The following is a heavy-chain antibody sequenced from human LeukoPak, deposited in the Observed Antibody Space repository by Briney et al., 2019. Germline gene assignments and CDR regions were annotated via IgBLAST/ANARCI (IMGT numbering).Heavy chain of an antibody. Sequence: ASVKVSCKASGYTFTGYYMHWVRQAPGQGLEWMGWINPNSGGTNYAQKFQGRVTMTRDTSISTAYMELSRLRSDDTAVYYCARSQHCSSTSCYPEDYYYYYMDVWGKGTTVTVSS. CDR2: INPNSGGT. J-gene: IGHJ6*03. CDR3: ARSQHCSSTSCYPEDYYYYYMDV. D-gene: IGHD2-2*01. V-gene: IGHV1-2*02. CDR1: GYTFTGYY.